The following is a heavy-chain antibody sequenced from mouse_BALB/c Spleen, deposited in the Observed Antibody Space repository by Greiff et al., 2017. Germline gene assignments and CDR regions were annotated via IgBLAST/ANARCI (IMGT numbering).Heavy chain of an antibody. Sequence: QVQLQQPGAELVRPGASVKLSCKASGYTFTSYWINWVKQRPGQGLEWIGNIYPSDSYTNYNQKFKDKATLTVDKSSSTAYMQLSSPTSEDSAVYYCTSVTGTYFDVWGAGTTVTVSS. J-gene: IGHJ1*01. CDR2: IYPSDSYT. V-gene: IGHV1-69*02. D-gene: IGHD4-1*01. CDR3: TSVTGTYFDV. CDR1: GYTFTSYW.